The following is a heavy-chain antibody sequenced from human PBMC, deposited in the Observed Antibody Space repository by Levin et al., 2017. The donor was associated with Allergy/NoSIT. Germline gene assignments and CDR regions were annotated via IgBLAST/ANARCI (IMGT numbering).Heavy chain of an antibody. CDR2: ISGSGGST. V-gene: IGHV3-23*01. CDR1: GFTFSSYA. J-gene: IGHJ4*02. CDR3: AKGGYCSGGSCYDNY. D-gene: IGHD2-15*01. Sequence: GESLKISCAASGFTFSSYAMSWVRQAPGKGLEWVSAISGSGGSTYYADSVKGRFTISRDNSKNTLHLQMNSLRAEDTAVYYCAKGGYCSGGSCYDNYWGQGTLVTVSS.